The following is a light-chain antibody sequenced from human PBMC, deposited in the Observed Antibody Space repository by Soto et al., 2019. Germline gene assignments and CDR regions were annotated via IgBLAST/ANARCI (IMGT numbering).Light chain of an antibody. J-gene: IGKJ1*01. Sequence: IVLTRSPGTLSLSPGERATLSCRASQSVSSYLAWYQQKPGQAPRLLIYGASTRAAGIPDRFSGSGSGTEFTLTISGLQSDDFAVYYCQQFNNWPPWTFGQGTKVAIK. CDR2: GAS. CDR1: QSVSSY. V-gene: IGKV3-15*01. CDR3: QQFNNWPPWT.